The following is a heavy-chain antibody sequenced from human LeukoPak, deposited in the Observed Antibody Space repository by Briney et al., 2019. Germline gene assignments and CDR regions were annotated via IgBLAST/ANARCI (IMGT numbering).Heavy chain of an antibody. Sequence: GESLKISCKGSGYSFTSYWIGWVRQMPGKGLEWMGIIYPGDSDTRYSPSFQGQVTISADKSISTAYLQWSSLKASDTDMYYCARHRSPGYCSSTSCPPHYYMDVWGKGTTVTVSS. CDR1: GYSFTSYW. J-gene: IGHJ6*03. CDR2: IYPGDSDT. D-gene: IGHD2-2*01. CDR3: ARHRSPGYCSSTSCPPHYYMDV. V-gene: IGHV5-51*01.